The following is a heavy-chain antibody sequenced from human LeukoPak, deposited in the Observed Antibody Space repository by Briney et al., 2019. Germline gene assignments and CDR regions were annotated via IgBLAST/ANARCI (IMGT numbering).Heavy chain of an antibody. CDR2: IVVGSGNT. Sequence: SVKVSCKASGFTFTSSAMQWVREARGQRLEWIGWIVVGSGNTNYAQKFQERVTITRDMSTSTAYMELSSLRSEDTAVYYCAADREQQLDAFDIWDQGTMVTVSS. V-gene: IGHV1-58*02. CDR1: GFTFTSSA. J-gene: IGHJ3*02. D-gene: IGHD6-13*01. CDR3: AADREQQLDAFDI.